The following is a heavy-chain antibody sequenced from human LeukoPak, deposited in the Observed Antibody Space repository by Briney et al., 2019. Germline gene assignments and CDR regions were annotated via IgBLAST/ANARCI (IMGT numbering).Heavy chain of an antibody. J-gene: IGHJ4*02. CDR3: ARYYYDSSGYHFDY. CDR2: ISAYNGNT. D-gene: IGHD3-22*01. Sequence: ASVKVSCKASGYTFTSYGISWVRQAPGQGLEWMGWISAYNGNTNYAQKLQGRVTMTTDTSTSTAYIELRSLRSDDTAVYYCARYYYDSSGYHFDYWGQGTLVTVSS. CDR1: GYTFTSYG. V-gene: IGHV1-18*01.